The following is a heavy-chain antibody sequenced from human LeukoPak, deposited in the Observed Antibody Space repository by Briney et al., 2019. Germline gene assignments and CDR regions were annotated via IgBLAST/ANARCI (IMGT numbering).Heavy chain of an antibody. D-gene: IGHD5-18*01. Sequence: PGGSLRLSCAASGFTFSSSAMSWVRQPPGKGLEWIGEINHSGSTNYNPSLKSRVTISVDTSKNQFSLKLSSVTAADTAVYYCARHRGPGGYSYGLRDGYNSRDHYYYMDVWGKGTTVTISS. CDR3: ARHRGPGGYSYGLRDGYNSRDHYYYMDV. J-gene: IGHJ6*03. V-gene: IGHV4-34*01. CDR1: GFTFSSSA. CDR2: INHSGST.